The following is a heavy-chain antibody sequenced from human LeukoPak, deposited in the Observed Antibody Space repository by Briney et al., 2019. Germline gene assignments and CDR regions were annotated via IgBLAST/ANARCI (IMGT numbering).Heavy chain of an antibody. D-gene: IGHD6-6*01. CDR1: GGSISSYY. V-gene: IGHV4-59*01. CDR3: ARDLYSSSSQPYSY. Sequence: PSETLSLTCTVSGGSISSYYWSWIRQPPGKGLEWIGYIYYSGSTNYNPSLKSRVTISVDTSKNQFSLKLSSVTAADTAVYYCARDLYSSSSQPYSYWGQGTLVTVSS. CDR2: IYYSGST. J-gene: IGHJ4*02.